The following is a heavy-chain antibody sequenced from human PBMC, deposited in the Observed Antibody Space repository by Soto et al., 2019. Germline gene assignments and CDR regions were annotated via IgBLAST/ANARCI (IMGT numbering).Heavy chain of an antibody. CDR3: ASPTSGSYYGNAFDI. D-gene: IGHD1-26*01. CDR1: GFTVSSNY. V-gene: IGHV3-53*01. CDR2: IYSGGST. J-gene: IGHJ3*02. Sequence: GGSLRLSCAASGFTVSSNYMTWVRQAPGKGLEWVSVIYSGGSTYYADSVKGRFTISRDNSKNTLYLQMNSLRAEDTAVYYCASPTSGSYYGNAFDIWGQGTMVTVSS.